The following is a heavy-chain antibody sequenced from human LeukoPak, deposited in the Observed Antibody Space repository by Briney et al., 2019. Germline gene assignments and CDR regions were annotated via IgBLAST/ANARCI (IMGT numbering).Heavy chain of an antibody. CDR1: GGSFSGYY. V-gene: IGHV4-34*01. J-gene: IGHJ4*02. Sequence: SETLSLTCAVYGGSFSGYYWSWIRQPPGKGLEWIGEINHSGSTNYNPSLKNRVTISVDTSKNQFSLKLSSVTAAGTAVYYCARGRGRIAVAGRGPYYFDYWGQGTLVTVSS. CDR2: INHSGST. CDR3: ARGRGRIAVAGRGPYYFDY. D-gene: IGHD6-19*01.